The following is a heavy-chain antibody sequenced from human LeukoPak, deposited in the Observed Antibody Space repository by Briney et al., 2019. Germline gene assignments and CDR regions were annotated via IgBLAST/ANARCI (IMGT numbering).Heavy chain of an antibody. D-gene: IGHD3-10*01. V-gene: IGHV4-61*01. J-gene: IGHJ6*02. Sequence: PSETLSLTCTVSGGSISSGSYYWSWIRRPPGKGLEWIGYMYYTGSTNYNPSLKSRVTISVDTSKNQLSLKLRSVTAADTAVYYCARENYYGMDVWGQGTTVTVS. CDR2: MYYTGST. CDR3: ARENYYGMDV. CDR1: GGSISSGSYY.